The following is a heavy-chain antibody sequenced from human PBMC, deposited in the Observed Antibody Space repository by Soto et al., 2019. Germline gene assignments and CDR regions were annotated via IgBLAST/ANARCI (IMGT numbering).Heavy chain of an antibody. V-gene: IGHV3-23*01. CDR2: ISGSGGST. Sequence: EVQLLESGGGLVQPGGSLRLSCAASGFTFSSYAMRWVRQAPGKGLEWVAAISGSGGSTYYTDSVKGQLTISRDNSKNWRYMQMNSLRAEDTAVYYYEKEIRLGYGSCGSGYVAEYFHHWGQGTLVTVSS. CDR3: EKEIRLGYGSCGSGYVAEYFHH. J-gene: IGHJ1*01. CDR1: GFTFSSYA. D-gene: IGHD2-15*01.